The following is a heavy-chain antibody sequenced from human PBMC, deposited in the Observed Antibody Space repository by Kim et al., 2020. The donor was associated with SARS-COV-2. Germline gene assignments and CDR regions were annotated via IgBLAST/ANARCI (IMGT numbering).Heavy chain of an antibody. CDR3: ARALTYNWFDP. CDR2: INTGNDNT. V-gene: IGHV1-3*04. CDR1: GYIFTTYA. J-gene: IGHJ5*02. Sequence: ASVKVSCKASGYIFTTYAMHWVRLAPGQRLEWMGWINTGNDNTKYSQKFQGRVTITRDTSASTAYMELTSLTSEDTAVYYCARALTYNWFDPWGQGTLVTVSS.